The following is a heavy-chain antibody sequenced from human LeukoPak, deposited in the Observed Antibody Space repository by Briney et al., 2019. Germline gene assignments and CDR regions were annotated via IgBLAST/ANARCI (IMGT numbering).Heavy chain of an antibody. J-gene: IGHJ6*03. CDR1: GGSISSYY. CDR3: ARDGCSSTSCYDDYYYMDV. CDR2: IYTSGST. Sequence: SKTLSLTCTVSGGSISSYYWSWIRQPAGKGLEWIGRIYTSGSTNYNPSLKSRVTISVDKSKNQFSLKLSSVTAADTAVYYCARDGCSSTSCYDDYYYMDVWGKGTTVTVSS. D-gene: IGHD2-2*01. V-gene: IGHV4-4*07.